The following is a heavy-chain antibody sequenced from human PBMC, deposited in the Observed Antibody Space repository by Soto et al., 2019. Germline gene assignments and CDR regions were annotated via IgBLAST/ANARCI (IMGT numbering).Heavy chain of an antibody. J-gene: IGHJ4*02. Sequence: QIHLVQSGAEVRKPGASVNVSCKTSGYIFTNYGVSWVRQAPGEGLEVVGWISAYNGYPKYGQRFQGRVTLSKDTSTTTGYMELRNLRFDDTGVYYCARWSSGALYEYWGQGTLLTVSS. V-gene: IGHV1-18*04. CDR2: ISAYNGYP. CDR3: ARWSSGALYEY. CDR1: GYIFTNYG.